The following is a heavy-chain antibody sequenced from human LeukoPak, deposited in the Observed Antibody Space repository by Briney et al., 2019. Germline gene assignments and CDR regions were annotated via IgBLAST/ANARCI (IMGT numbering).Heavy chain of an antibody. J-gene: IGHJ4*02. CDR2: IYYSGST. CDR3: ARDVGFWSGYSYYVDY. Sequence: SETLSLTCTVSGGSISSSSYYWGWIRQPPGKGLEWIGSIYYSGSTYYNPSLKSRVTISVDTSKNQFSLKLSSVTAADTAVYYCARDVGFWSGYSYYVDYWGQGTLVTVSS. V-gene: IGHV4-39*07. D-gene: IGHD3-3*01. CDR1: GGSISSSSYY.